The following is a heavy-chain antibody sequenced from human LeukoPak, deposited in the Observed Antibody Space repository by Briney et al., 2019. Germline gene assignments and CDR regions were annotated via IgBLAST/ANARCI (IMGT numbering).Heavy chain of an antibody. CDR2: IYSGGST. CDR3: ARVLAMVRGVIDY. Sequence: GGSLRLSCAASGFTVSSNYMSWVRQAPGKGLEWVSVIYSGGSTYYADSVKGRFTISRDNSKNTLYLQMNSLRAEDTAVYYCARVLAMVRGVIDYWGQGTLVTVSS. CDR1: GFTVSSNY. J-gene: IGHJ4*02. D-gene: IGHD3-10*01. V-gene: IGHV3-66*01.